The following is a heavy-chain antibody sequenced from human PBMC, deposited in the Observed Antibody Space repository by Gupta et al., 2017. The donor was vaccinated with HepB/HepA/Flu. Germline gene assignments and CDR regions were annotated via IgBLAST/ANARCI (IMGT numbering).Heavy chain of an antibody. Sequence: EVRLVESGGGLVQPGGSLKLSCAASGFTFSSYWMSWVRQAPGKGLEWVANINQDGSEKYYVDSVKGRFTISRDNAKNSLYLQMNSLRPEDTAIYYCARNRGGDYWGQGTLVTVSS. CDR2: INQDGSEK. CDR1: GFTFSSYW. CDR3: ARNRGGDY. V-gene: IGHV3-7*01. D-gene: IGHD3-10*01. J-gene: IGHJ4*02.